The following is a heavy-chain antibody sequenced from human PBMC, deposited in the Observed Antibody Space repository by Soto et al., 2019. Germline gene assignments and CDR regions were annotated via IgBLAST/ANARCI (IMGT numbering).Heavy chain of an antibody. CDR1: GFTFGDYA. CDR3: TRGTRPPYYYDSSGYYYVGAFDI. CDR2: IRSKAYGGTT. J-gene: IGHJ3*02. D-gene: IGHD3-22*01. Sequence: PGGSLRLSCTASGFTFGDYAMSWFRQAPGKGLEWVGFIRSKAYGGTTEYAASVKGRFTISRDGSKSIAYLQMNSLKTEDTAVYYCTRGTRPPYYYDSSGYYYVGAFDIWGQGTMVTVSS. V-gene: IGHV3-49*01.